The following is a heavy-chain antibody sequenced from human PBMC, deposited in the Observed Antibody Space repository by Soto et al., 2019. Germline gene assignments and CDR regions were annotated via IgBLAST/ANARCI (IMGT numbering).Heavy chain of an antibody. CDR3: AKDQGGASKTFDL. D-gene: IGHD1-26*01. Sequence: EVRLSESGGGLVQPGGSLRLSCAASEFTFSRYAMLWVRQAPGKGLEWVSTIRDSGDSTFYADSVKGRFTVSRDNSENTMYLQMNSLSSEDAAFYFCAKDQGGASKTFDLWGQGTLVTVSS. CDR1: EFTFSRYA. J-gene: IGHJ4*02. CDR2: IRDSGDST. V-gene: IGHV3-23*01.